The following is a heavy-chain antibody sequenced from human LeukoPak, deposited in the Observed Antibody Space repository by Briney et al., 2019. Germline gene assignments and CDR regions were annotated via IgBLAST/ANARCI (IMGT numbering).Heavy chain of an antibody. Sequence: GGSLRLSCEASGFTFGSYVMSWVRQAPGKGLEWVSAISGGSDGTYYADSVRGRFTISRDNAKNSLYLQMNSLRAEDTAVYYCARRTTGDDYWGQGTLVTVSS. J-gene: IGHJ4*02. CDR3: ARRTTGDDY. D-gene: IGHD4-17*01. V-gene: IGHV3-23*01. CDR1: GFTFGSYV. CDR2: ISGGSDGT.